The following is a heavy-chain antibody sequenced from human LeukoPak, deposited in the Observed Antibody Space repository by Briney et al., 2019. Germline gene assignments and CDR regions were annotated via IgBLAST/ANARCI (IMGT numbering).Heavy chain of an antibody. CDR1: GVSLSSYY. CDR3: ARVLSPRFDFVWGSYRNEAFDI. Sequence: SETLSLTCTVSGVSLSSYYWTWLRQPAGKGLEWIGRIYTSGTSWTTKYNPSLKSRVTMSVDTSKNQFSLKLSSVTAADTAIYYCARVLSPRFDFVWGSYRNEAFDIWGQGTMVTVS. CDR2: IYTSGTSWTT. D-gene: IGHD3-16*02. J-gene: IGHJ3*02. V-gene: IGHV4-4*07.